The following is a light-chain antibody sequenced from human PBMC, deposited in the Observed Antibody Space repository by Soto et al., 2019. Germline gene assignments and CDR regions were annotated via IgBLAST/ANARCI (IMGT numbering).Light chain of an antibody. CDR1: QSISYW. CDR3: QQYNSYSWT. V-gene: IGKV1-5*01. CDR2: DAS. Sequence: DIQMTQAHSTLSASVGDRVTITCRASQSISYWLAWYQQKPGKAPNLLIYDASNLESGVPSRFSGSGFGTEFTLTISSLQPDDFATYYCQQYNSYSWTFGQGTKVDLK. J-gene: IGKJ1*01.